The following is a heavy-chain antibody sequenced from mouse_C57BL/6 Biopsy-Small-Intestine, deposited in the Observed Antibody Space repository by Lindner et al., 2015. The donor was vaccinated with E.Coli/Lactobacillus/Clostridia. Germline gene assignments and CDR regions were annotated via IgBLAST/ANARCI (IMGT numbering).Heavy chain of an antibody. Sequence: VQLQESWGGLVKPGRSLKLSCAASGFTFSDYGMHWVRQAPEKGLEWVAYISSGSSTIYYADTVKGRFTISRDNAKNTLFLQMTSLRSEDTAMYYCAKDYYGSSDAMDYWGQGTSVTVSS. CDR3: AKDYYGSSDAMDY. J-gene: IGHJ4*01. D-gene: IGHD1-1*01. V-gene: IGHV5-17*01. CDR1: GFTFSDYG. CDR2: ISSGSSTI.